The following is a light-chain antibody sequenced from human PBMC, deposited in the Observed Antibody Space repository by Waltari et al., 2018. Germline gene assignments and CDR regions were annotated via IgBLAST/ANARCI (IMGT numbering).Light chain of an antibody. Sequence: EIVLTQSPGTLSSSPGGRATLSCRASQSVSRSLAWYQQKPGQAPRLLIFGASNRATGMPDRFSGSGSGTDFSLTISRLEPEDFSVYYCQHYVRLPVTFGQGTKVEIK. CDR1: QSVSRS. CDR3: QHYVRLPVT. J-gene: IGKJ1*01. V-gene: IGKV3-20*01. CDR2: GAS.